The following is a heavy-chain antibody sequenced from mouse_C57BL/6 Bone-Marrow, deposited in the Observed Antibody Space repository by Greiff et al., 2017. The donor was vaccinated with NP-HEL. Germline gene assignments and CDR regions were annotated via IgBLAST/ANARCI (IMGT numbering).Heavy chain of an antibody. CDR3: ARLSTMVTGFAY. V-gene: IGHV8-12*01. CDR2: IYWDDDK. D-gene: IGHD2-2*01. Sequence: QVTLNVSGPGILQSSQTLSLTCSFSGFSLSTSGMGVSWIRQPSGKGLEWLAHIYWDDDKRYNPSLKSRLTISKDTSRNQVFLKITSVDTADTATYYCARLSTMVTGFAYWGQGTLVTVSA. J-gene: IGHJ3*01. CDR1: GFSLSTSGMG.